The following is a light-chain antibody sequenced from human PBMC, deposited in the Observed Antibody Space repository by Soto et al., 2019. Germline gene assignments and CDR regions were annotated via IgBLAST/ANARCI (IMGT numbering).Light chain of an antibody. CDR1: QSISSW. Sequence: DIQMTQSPSTLSGSVGDRVTITCRASQSISSWLAWYQQKPGKAPKLLIYKASSLESGVPSRFSGSRSGTEFTLTISSLQPDDLATYYCQQYNSYSWTFGQGTKVDIK. V-gene: IGKV1-5*03. CDR2: KAS. CDR3: QQYNSYSWT. J-gene: IGKJ1*01.